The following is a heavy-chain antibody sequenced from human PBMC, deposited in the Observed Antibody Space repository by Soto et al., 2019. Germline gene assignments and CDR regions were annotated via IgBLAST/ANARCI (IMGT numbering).Heavy chain of an antibody. CDR2: IYHRGTS. CDR3: ARTLDLGGSAGTNWFDP. D-gene: IGHD2-15*01. V-gene: IGHV4-30-2*01. Sequence: PSETLSLTCTVSGGSISSGAYSWSWIRLPPGKRLEWIGYIYHRGTSHYNPSLKSRVTMSVDRSRNQFSLNLRSVTAADTAVYYCARTLDLGGSAGTNWFDPWGQGTLVTVS. CDR1: GGSISSGAYS. J-gene: IGHJ5*02.